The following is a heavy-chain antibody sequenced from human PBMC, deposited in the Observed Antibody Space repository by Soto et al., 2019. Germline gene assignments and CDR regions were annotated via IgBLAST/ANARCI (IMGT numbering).Heavy chain of an antibody. CDR2: IIPIFGTA. D-gene: IGHD2-2*01. V-gene: IGHV1-69*01. CDR1: GGTFSSYA. CDR3: ARSQGGSTSLDIYYYYYYGRDV. Sequence: QVQLVQSGAEVKKPGSSVKVSCKAPGGTFSSYAISWVRQAPGQGLEWMGGIIPIFGTANYAQKFQGRVTITADESTSTGYMELSSLRSEDTAVYYCARSQGGSTSLDIYYYYYYGRDVWGQGTTVTVSS. J-gene: IGHJ6*02.